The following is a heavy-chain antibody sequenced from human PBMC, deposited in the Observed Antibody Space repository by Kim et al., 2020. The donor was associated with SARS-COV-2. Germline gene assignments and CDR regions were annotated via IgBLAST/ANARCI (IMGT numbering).Heavy chain of an antibody. V-gene: IGHV4-34*01. J-gene: IGHJ4*02. D-gene: IGHD6-6*01. Sequence: NYTPSLKSRVTISVNTSKNQFALKLSSVTAADTAVYYCARRPRVVTDFDYWGQGTLVTVSS. CDR3: ARRPRVVTDFDY.